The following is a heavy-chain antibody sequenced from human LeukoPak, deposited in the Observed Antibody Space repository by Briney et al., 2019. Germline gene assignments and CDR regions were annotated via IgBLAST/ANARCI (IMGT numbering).Heavy chain of an antibody. J-gene: IGHJ6*02. D-gene: IGHD3-9*01. V-gene: IGHV4-31*03. CDR3: ARDGRYFVRAGMDV. Sequence: SQTLSLTCTVSGGSISSGGYYWSWLRQHPGKGLEWIGYIYYSGSTYYNPSLKSRVTISVDTSKNQFSLKLSSVTAADTAVYYCARDGRYFVRAGMDVWGQGTTVTVSS. CDR1: GGSISSGGYY. CDR2: IYYSGST.